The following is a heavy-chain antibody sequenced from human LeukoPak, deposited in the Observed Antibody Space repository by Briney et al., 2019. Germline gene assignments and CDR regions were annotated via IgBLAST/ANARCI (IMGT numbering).Heavy chain of an antibody. CDR1: GFTFSSYW. CDR2: IKQDGSEK. J-gene: IGHJ4*02. CDR3: AKFGGVGATHFDY. V-gene: IGHV3-7*03. D-gene: IGHD1-26*01. Sequence: GGSLRISCAASGFTFSSYWMSWVRQAPGKGLEWVANIKQDGSEKYYVDSVKGRFTISRDNAKNSLYLQMNSLRAEDTAVYYCAKFGGVGATHFDYWGQGTLVTVSS.